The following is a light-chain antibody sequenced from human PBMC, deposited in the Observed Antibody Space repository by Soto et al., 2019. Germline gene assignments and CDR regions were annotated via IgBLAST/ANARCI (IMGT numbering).Light chain of an antibody. J-gene: IGKJ4*01. V-gene: IGKV3D-20*01. CDR2: DAS. CDR1: QTVRNNY. Sequence: EIVLTHSPGTLSLSPGERATLSCRASQTVRNNYLAWYQQKPGLAPRLLIYDASSRATGIPDRFSGSGSGTDFTLTISRLEPEDFAVYYCQQYGSSPLTFCGGTKVDIK. CDR3: QQYGSSPLT.